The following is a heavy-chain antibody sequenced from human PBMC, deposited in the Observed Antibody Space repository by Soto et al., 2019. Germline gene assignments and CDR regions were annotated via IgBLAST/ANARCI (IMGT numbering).Heavy chain of an antibody. CDR3: TKEAGRSYGKYGMDV. CDR1: GFTFDDFA. V-gene: IGHV3-9*01. D-gene: IGHD3-16*01. J-gene: IGHJ6*02. CDR2: ISWDSDRL. Sequence: VQLVESGGGLVQPGRSLRLSCAASGFTFDDFAMHWVRQVPGKGLEWVSGISWDSDRLGYADSVKGRFTISRGNAKNSLFLQMNNLRAEDTAFYYCTKEAGRSYGKYGMDVWGQGTTVSVSS.